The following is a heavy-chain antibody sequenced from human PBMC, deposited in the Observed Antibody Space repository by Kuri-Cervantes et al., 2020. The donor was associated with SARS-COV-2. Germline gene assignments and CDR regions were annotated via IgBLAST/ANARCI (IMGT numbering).Heavy chain of an antibody. V-gene: IGHV3-11*04. CDR3: ARVAGEGPIYYYYMDV. D-gene: IGHD2-21*01. CDR1: GFTFSDYY. Sequence: GESLKISCAASGFTFSDYYMSWIRQAPGKALEWVSSISGSGSYIYYADSVKGRFTISKESGENSLYLRMNSLRGDDTAVYYCARVAGEGPIYYYYMDVWGKGTTVTVSS. CDR2: ISGSGSYI. J-gene: IGHJ6*03.